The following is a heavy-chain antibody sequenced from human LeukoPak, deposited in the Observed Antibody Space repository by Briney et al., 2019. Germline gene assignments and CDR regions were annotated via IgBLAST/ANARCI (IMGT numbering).Heavy chain of an antibody. CDR3: ARGLSYGDYDY. CDR1: GYTFTTYA. CDR2: INAGNGNT. Sequence: ASVKVSCKASGYTFTTYAMNWVRQAPGQRLEWMGWINAGNGNTKYSQEFQGRVTITRDTSASTAYMELSSLRSEDMAVYYCARGLSYGDYDYWGQGTLVTVSS. V-gene: IGHV1-3*03. D-gene: IGHD4-17*01. J-gene: IGHJ4*02.